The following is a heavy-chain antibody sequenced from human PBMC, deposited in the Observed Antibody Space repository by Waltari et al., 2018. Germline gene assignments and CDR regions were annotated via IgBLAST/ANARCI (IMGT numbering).Heavy chain of an antibody. Sequence: QVQLVQSGAEVKKPGASVKVSCKASGYTFTGYYMHWVRQAPGQGLEWMGWINPNSGGTNYAQKFQGRVTMTEDTSTDTAYMELSSLRSEDTAVYYCATVRSSWAYYFDYWGQGTLVTVSS. CDR3: ATVRSSWAYYFDY. CDR1: GYTFTGYY. J-gene: IGHJ4*02. D-gene: IGHD6-13*01. CDR2: INPNSGGT. V-gene: IGHV1-2*02.